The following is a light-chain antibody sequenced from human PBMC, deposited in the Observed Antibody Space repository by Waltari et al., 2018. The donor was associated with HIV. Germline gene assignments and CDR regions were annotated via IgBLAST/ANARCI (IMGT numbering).Light chain of an antibody. CDR3: QQYNSYPYT. CDR2: KTS. Sequence: DIQLPQSPSTLSASVGDRVPITCRASQSISSWLAWYQQRPGKAPKLLIYKTSSLESGVPSRFSGSGSGTEFTLTISSLQPDDFATYYCQQYNSYPYTFGQGTKLEIK. CDR1: QSISSW. J-gene: IGKJ2*01. V-gene: IGKV1-5*03.